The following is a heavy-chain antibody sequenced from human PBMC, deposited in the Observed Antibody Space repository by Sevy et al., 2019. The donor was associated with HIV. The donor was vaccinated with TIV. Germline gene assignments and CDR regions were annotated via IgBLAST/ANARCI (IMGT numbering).Heavy chain of an antibody. CDR2: IKQDGSDK. CDR3: ARSWDYWGQMGY. Sequence: GGSLRLSCAALGFTFKNYWMTWVRQAPGTGLEWLANIKQDGSDKYYMESVKGRFNISRDNTKNSLYLQLNSLRAEDTAVYYCARSWDYWGQMGYWGQGTLVTVSS. J-gene: IGHJ4*02. CDR1: GFTFKNYW. D-gene: IGHD7-27*01. V-gene: IGHV3-7*03.